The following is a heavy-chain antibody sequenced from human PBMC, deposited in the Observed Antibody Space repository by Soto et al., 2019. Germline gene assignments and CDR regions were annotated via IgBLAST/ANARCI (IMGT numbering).Heavy chain of an antibody. V-gene: IGHV3-23*01. CDR1: EFTFSTYA. D-gene: IGHD6-13*01. CDR3: AKSYSSNWYDYFDY. CDR2: ISGSGDTT. Sequence: PGVSLRLSCAASEFTFSTYAMSWVRQAPGKGLEWVSAISGSGDTTYYADSVKGRFTISRDTSKNTLFLQMNSLRAEDTALYYCAKSYSSNWYDYFDYWGQGTLVTVSS. J-gene: IGHJ4*02.